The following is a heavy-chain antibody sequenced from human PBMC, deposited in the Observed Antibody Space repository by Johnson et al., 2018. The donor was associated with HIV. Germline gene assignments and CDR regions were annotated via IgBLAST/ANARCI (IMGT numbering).Heavy chain of an antibody. V-gene: IGHV3-13*01. Sequence: VQLVESGGGLVQPGGSLRLSCAASGFTFSSYAMSWIRQAPGKGLEWVSGIGTAGDTYYPGSVKGRFTISRENAKNSLYLQMKSLRVGDTAVYYCAKVWYYYGSGSAFDIWGQGTMVTVSS. CDR3: AKVWYYYGSGSAFDI. J-gene: IGHJ3*02. D-gene: IGHD3-10*01. CDR1: GFTFSSYA. CDR2: IGTAGDT.